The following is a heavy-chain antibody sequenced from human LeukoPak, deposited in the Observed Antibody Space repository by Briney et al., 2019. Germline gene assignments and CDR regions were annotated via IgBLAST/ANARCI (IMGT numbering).Heavy chain of an antibody. J-gene: IGHJ5*02. V-gene: IGHV4-34*01. CDR3: ARSMVTGVAPGWFDP. CDR1: GGSFSGYY. CDR2: INHSGST. Sequence: SETLSLTCAVYGGSFSGYYWSWIRQPPGKGLEWIGEINHSGSTNYNPSLKSRVTISVDTSKNQFSLKLSSVTAADTAVYYCARSMVTGVAPGWFDPWGQGTLVTVSS. D-gene: IGHD5-18*01.